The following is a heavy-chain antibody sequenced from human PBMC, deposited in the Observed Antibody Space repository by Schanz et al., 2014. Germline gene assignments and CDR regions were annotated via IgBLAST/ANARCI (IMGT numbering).Heavy chain of an antibody. D-gene: IGHD3-10*01. CDR1: TFTFDHYG. J-gene: IGHJ3*02. V-gene: IGHV3-23*01. Sequence: EVQLLESGGGLVQPGGSLRLSCSASTFTFDHYGMSWVRQAPGKGLEWVSGFDAHDGRAYYADSAKGRFTISRDNSKNTLYLQMNSLRAEDTAVYYCAKGRFGELSAFDIWGQGTRVTVSS. CDR3: AKGRFGELSAFDI. CDR2: FDAHDGRA.